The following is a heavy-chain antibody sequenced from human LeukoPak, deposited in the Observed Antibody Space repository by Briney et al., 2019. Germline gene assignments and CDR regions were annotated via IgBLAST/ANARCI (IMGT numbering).Heavy chain of an antibody. Sequence: GGSLRLSCAASGFTFTTYWMHWVRQAPGKGLVWVSHINSDGSTTSYADSVKGRFTISRDNAKNTLYLQMNSLRAEDTAVYYCARDAVDTANAVWGQGTTVTVSS. CDR2: INSDGSTT. V-gene: IGHV3-74*01. CDR3: ARDAVDTANAV. CDR1: GFTFTTYW. D-gene: IGHD5-18*01. J-gene: IGHJ6*02.